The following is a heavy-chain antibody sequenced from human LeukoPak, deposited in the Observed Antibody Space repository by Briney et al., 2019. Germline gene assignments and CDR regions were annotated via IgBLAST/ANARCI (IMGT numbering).Heavy chain of an antibody. CDR2: ISGSGGST. Sequence: PGGSLRLSCAASGFTFSSYAMSWVRQAPGKGLEWVSVISGSGGSTYYADSVKGRFTTSRDNSKNTLFLQMNSLRAEDTAVYYCASMGLYSGYDYGYYYYGMDVWGQGTTVTVSS. D-gene: IGHD5-12*01. V-gene: IGHV3-23*01. CDR1: GFTFSSYA. J-gene: IGHJ6*02. CDR3: ASMGLYSGYDYGYYYYGMDV.